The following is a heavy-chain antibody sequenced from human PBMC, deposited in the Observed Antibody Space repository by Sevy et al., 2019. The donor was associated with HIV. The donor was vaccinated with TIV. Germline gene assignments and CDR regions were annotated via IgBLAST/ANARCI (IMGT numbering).Heavy chain of an antibody. D-gene: IGHD1-26*01. CDR1: GFTFSTYA. CDR2: ISPSGGTK. J-gene: IGHJ6*02. CDR3: AKVYSGNEYYHYYGMDV. V-gene: IGHV3-23*01. Sequence: GGSLRLSCAASGFTFSTYAMSWVRQTPVKGLEWVSAISPSGGTKYHEESVKGRFTISRDHFKNTLYLQMNNLRAEDTAVYFCAKVYSGNEYYHYYGMDVWGRGTTVTVSS.